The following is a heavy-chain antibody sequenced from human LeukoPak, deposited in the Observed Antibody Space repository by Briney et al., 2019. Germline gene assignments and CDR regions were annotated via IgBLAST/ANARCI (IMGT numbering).Heavy chain of an antibody. Sequence: SETLSLTCAVYGGSFSGYYWSWIRPPPGKGLEWIGEMNHSGSTNYNPSLKSRVTISVDTSKNQFSLKLSSVTAADTAVYYCARHASPAHFDYWGQGTLVTVSS. V-gene: IGHV4-34*01. CDR2: MNHSGST. J-gene: IGHJ4*02. CDR3: ARHASPAHFDY. CDR1: GGSFSGYY.